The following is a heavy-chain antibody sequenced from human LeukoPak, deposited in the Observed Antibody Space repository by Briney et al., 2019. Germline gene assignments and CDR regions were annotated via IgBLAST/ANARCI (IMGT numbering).Heavy chain of an antibody. CDR3: AKEMATIRAFDF. Sequence: GGSLRLSCAASGFTFSIYAMSWVRQAPGKGLEWVSSITSISSASFYADSVKGRFTISRDNSKNTLYLQMNSLRAEDTAVYYCAKEMATIRAFDFWGQGTMVTVSS. CDR1: GFTFSIYA. D-gene: IGHD5-24*01. V-gene: IGHV3-23*01. CDR2: ITSISSAS. J-gene: IGHJ3*01.